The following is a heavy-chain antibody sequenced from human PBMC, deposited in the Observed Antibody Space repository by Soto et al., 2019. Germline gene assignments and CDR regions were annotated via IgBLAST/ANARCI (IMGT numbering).Heavy chain of an antibody. D-gene: IGHD2-2*01. CDR1: GFTFSSYS. V-gene: IGHV3-21*01. J-gene: IGHJ6*03. CDR3: ARVVVAEKRYYYYYMDV. Sequence: EVQLVESGGGLVKPGGSLRLSCAASGFTFSSYSMNWVRQAPGKGLEWVSSISSSSSYIYYADSVKGRFTISRDNAKNSLYLQMNSLRAEDTAVYYCARVVVAEKRYYYYYMDVWGKGTTVTVSS. CDR2: ISSSSSYI.